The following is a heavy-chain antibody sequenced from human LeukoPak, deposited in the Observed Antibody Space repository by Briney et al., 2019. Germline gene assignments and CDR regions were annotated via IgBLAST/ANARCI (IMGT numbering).Heavy chain of an antibody. CDR1: GGTFSIYA. D-gene: IGHD2-2*01. CDR3: ARGIVVVPAAYDYGLAVESYYYGMDV. J-gene: IGHJ6*02. V-gene: IGHV1-69*13. CDR2: IIPIFGTA. Sequence: SVKVSCKASGGTFSIYAISWVRQAPGQGLEWMGGIIPIFGTANYAQKFQGRVTITADESTSTAYMELSSLRSEDTAVYYCARGIVVVPAAYDYGLAVESYYYGMDVWGQGTTVTVSS.